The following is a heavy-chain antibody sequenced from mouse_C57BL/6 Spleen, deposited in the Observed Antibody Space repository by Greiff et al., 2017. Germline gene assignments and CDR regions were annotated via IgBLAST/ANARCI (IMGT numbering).Heavy chain of an antibody. CDR3: ARRGYSNYEDYAMDY. CDR2: INPNNGGT. V-gene: IGHV1-22*01. D-gene: IGHD2-5*01. J-gene: IGHJ4*01. CDR1: GYTFTDYN. Sequence: EVKLQESGPELVKPGASVKMSCKASGYTFTDYNMHWVKQSHGKSLEWIGYINPNNGGTSYNQKFKGKATLTVNKSSSTAYMALRSLTSEDSAVYYCARRGYSNYEDYAMDYWGQGTSVTVSS.